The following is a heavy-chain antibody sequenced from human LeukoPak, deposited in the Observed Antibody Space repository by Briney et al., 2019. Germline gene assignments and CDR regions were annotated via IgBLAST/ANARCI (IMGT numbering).Heavy chain of an antibody. J-gene: IGHJ4*02. CDR3: ARWEIRGTAHKLDY. V-gene: IGHV3-23*01. D-gene: IGHD1-7*01. CDR2: ISGSGGST. Sequence: GGSLRLSCAASGFTFSSYAMSWVRQAPGKGLEWVSAISGSGGSTYYADSVKGRFTISRDNSKNTLYLQMNSLRAEDTAVYYCARWEIRGTAHKLDYWGQGTLVTVSS. CDR1: GFTFSSYA.